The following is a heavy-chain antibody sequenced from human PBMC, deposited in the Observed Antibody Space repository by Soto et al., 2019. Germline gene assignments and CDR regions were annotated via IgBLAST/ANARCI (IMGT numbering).Heavy chain of an antibody. J-gene: IGHJ6*02. CDR3: ARDRLYSYGYTRYIYYYYGMNV. D-gene: IGHD5-18*01. CDR2: ISSSGSTI. CDR1: GFTFSSYE. Sequence: GGSLILSCPASGFTFSSYEMNWVRQAPGRGLEWVSYISSSGSTIYYADSVKGRFTISRDNAKNSLYLQMSSLRAEDTAVYYCARDRLYSYGYTRYIYYYYGMNVWGEGTTVTVS. V-gene: IGHV3-48*03.